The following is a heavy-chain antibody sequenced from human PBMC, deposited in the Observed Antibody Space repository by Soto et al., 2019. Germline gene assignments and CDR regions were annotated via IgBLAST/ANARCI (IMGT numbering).Heavy chain of an antibody. J-gene: IGHJ5*02. D-gene: IGHD2-15*01. CDR3: ARHITEYCSGGSCYSGRWFDP. Sequence: QVQLQESGPGLVKPSQTLSLTCTVSGGSISSGGYYWSWIRQHPGKGLEWIGYIYYSGSTYYNPSLKSRVTISVDKSKNQFSLKLSSVTAADTAVYYCARHITEYCSGGSCYSGRWFDPWGQGTLVTVSS. CDR2: IYYSGST. V-gene: IGHV4-31*03. CDR1: GGSISSGGYY.